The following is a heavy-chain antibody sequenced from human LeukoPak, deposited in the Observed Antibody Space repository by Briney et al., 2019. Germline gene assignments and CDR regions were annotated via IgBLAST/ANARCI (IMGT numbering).Heavy chain of an antibody. J-gene: IGHJ4*02. CDR3: ARVSYSSSSYVGY. D-gene: IGHD6-6*01. CDR2: ISAYNGNT. V-gene: IGHV1-18*04. CDR1: GYTFTGYY. Sequence: ASVKVSCKASGYTFTGYYMHWMRQAPGQGLEWMGWISAYNGNTNYAQKLQGRVTMTTDTSTSTAYMELRSLRSDDTAVYYCARVSYSSSSYVGYWGQGTLVTVSS.